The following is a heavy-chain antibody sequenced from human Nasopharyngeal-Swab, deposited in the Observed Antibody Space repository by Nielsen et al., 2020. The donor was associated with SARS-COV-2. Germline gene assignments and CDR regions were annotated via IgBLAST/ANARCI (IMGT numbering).Heavy chain of an antibody. CDR1: GGSISSSNW. Sequence: SETLSLTCAVSGGSISSSNWWSWVRQPPGKGLEWIGEIYHSGSTNYNPSLKSRVTISVDKSKNQFSLKLNSVTAADTAVYYCASIVGAVGTIAMDVWGQGTTVTVSS. CDR3: ASIVGAVGTIAMDV. J-gene: IGHJ6*02. V-gene: IGHV4-4*02. D-gene: IGHD6-13*01. CDR2: IYHSGST.